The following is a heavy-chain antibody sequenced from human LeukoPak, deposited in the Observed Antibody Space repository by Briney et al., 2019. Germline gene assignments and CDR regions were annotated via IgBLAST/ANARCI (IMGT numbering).Heavy chain of an antibody. J-gene: IGHJ3*02. V-gene: IGHV4-59*01. CDR2: SDYSGST. CDR3: ARNPSSPLLSPHAFDI. CDR1: GGSISTYY. D-gene: IGHD3-10*01. Sequence: SETLSLTCTVSGGSISTYYWSWIRQPPGKGLEWIGYSDYSGSTGYNPSLKSRVTVSVDTSKNQFSLKLSSVTAADTAVYYCARNPSSPLLSPHAFDIWGQGTMVTVSS.